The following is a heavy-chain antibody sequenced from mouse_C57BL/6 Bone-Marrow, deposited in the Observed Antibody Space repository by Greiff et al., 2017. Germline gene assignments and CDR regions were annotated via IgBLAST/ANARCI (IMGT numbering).Heavy chain of an antibody. V-gene: IGHV5-6*02. CDR2: ISSGGSYT. CDR3: ARRGDFDY. J-gene: IGHJ2*01. Sequence: EVKLMESGGVLVKPGGSLQLSCAASGFTFSSYGMSWVRQTPDKRLEWVATISSGGSYTYYPDSVKGRFTSSRDNAKYTLSLHMSSLKSENTAMYYCARRGDFDYWGQGTTLPVSS. CDR1: GFTFSSYG.